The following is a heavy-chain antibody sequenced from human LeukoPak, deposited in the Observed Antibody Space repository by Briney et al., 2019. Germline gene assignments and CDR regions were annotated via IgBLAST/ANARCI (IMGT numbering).Heavy chain of an antibody. CDR2: INHSGST. CDR1: GGSFSGYY. J-gene: IGHJ4*02. CDR3: ARETGVTTEYYFDY. D-gene: IGHD1-26*01. Sequence: SETLSLTCAVYGGSFSGYYWSWIRQPPGKWLEWIGEINHSGSTNYNPSLKSRVTISVDTSKNQFSLKLSSVTAADTAVYYCARETGVTTEYYFDYCGEGNLVTVSS. V-gene: IGHV4-34*01.